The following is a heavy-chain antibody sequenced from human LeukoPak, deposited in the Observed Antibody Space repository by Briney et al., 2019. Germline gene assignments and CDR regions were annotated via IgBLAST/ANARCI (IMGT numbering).Heavy chain of an antibody. V-gene: IGHV1-8*01. CDR1: GYTFTNYE. Sequence: ASVKVSCKASGYTFTNYEINWVRQGTGQGLEWLGWMNPSSGNTGYAQKFQGRVTMTRDTSISTAYMELSSLRSEDTAVYYCARVAYYYDSAGKSLKFFYGMDVWGQWTTVTVSS. CDR2: MNPSSGNT. CDR3: ARVAYYYDSAGKSLKFFYGMDV. J-gene: IGHJ6*02. D-gene: IGHD3-22*01.